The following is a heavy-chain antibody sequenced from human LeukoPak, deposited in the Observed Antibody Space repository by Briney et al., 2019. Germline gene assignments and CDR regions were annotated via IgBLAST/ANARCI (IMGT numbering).Heavy chain of an antibody. CDR3: ARGLAAKGDYFDY. CDR2: ISYDGSNK. Sequence: GRSLRLSCAASGFTFSSYAMHWVRQAPGKGLEWVAVISYDGSNKYYADSVKGRFTISRDNSKNTLYLQMNSLRAEDTAVYYCARGLAAKGDYFDYWGQGTLVTVSS. V-gene: IGHV3-30-3*01. D-gene: IGHD6-13*01. J-gene: IGHJ4*02. CDR1: GFTFSSYA.